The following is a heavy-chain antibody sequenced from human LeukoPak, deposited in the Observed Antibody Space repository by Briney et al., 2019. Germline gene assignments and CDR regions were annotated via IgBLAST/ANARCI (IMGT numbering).Heavy chain of an antibody. J-gene: IGHJ4*02. CDR2: IHSGGST. Sequence: GGSLRLSCAASGFTVSSDYMTWVRKAAGKGLEWVSVIHSGGSTDYADSVKGRFTISRDNSKNTVYLQMNSLKAEDTAVYYCATGIYSSSPNWGQGTLVTVSS. CDR3: ATGIYSSSPN. V-gene: IGHV3-66*01. D-gene: IGHD6-6*01. CDR1: GFTVSSDY.